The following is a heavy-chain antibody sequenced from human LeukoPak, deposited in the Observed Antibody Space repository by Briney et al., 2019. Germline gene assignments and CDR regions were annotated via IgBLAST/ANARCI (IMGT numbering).Heavy chain of an antibody. J-gene: IGHJ4*02. D-gene: IGHD6-19*01. CDR2: CSSSGSTI. V-gene: IGHV3-48*03. CDR3: ARVVSKWVGAIWDY. CDR1: GFTFSSYE. Sequence: GGSLRLSCAASGFTFSSYEMNWVRQAPGKGLERVSYCSSSGSTIYYADSVKGRFTISRDNAKNSLYLQMNSLRAEDTAVYYCARVVSKWVGAIWDYWGQGTLVTVSS.